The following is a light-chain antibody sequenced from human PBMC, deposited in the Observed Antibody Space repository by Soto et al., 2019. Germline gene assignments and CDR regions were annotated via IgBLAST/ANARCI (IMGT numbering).Light chain of an antibody. CDR2: SAS. CDR1: QGMSTY. CDR3: QPLNGYLHA. V-gene: IGKV1-9*01. Sequence: DIQLTQSPSFLSASVGDTVTITCRASQGMSTYLAWYQQKPGKVPKLLIRSASTLQSGVPPRFSGGGSGTEFTLTISTLQPDDCGIYYCQPLNGYLHAFGGGTNGESK. J-gene: IGKJ4*01.